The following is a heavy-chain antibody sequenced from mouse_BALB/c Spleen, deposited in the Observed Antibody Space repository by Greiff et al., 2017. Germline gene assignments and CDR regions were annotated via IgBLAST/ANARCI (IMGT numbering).Heavy chain of an antibody. J-gene: IGHJ4*01. Sequence: EVKVVESGGDLVKPGGSLKLSCAASGFTFSSYGMSWVRQTPDKRLEWVATISSGGSYTYYPDSVKGRFTISRDNAKNTLYLQMSSLKSEDTAMYYCARRFITTVVATDYYAMDYWGQGTSVTVSS. CDR1: GFTFSSYG. D-gene: IGHD1-1*01. CDR2: ISSGGSYT. CDR3: ARRFITTVVATDYYAMDY. V-gene: IGHV5-6*02.